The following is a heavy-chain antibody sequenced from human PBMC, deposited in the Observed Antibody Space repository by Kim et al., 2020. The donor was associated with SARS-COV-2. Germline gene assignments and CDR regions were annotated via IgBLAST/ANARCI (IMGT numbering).Heavy chain of an antibody. CDR3: ARGGAAAETVDY. D-gene: IGHD6-13*01. V-gene: IGHV3-30*01. J-gene: IGHJ4*02. Sequence: YYADSGKGRFPISRNNSKNTLYLQMNSLRAEDTAVYYCARGGAAAETVDYWGQGTLVTVSS.